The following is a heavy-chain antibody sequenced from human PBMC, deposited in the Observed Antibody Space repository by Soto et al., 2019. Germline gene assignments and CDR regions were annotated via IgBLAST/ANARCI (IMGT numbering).Heavy chain of an antibody. J-gene: IGHJ3*02. V-gene: IGHV3-7*05. Sequence: EVQLVESGGGLVQPGGSLRLSCAASGFTFGNYWMTWVRQAPGKGLEWVANIKGDGSAKSYLDSVRGRITVSRDNAENSLFLQMNILRAEDTALYYCARDVYPGSSGYHLDDFDIWGQGTMVTVS. CDR2: IKGDGSAK. D-gene: IGHD6-25*01. CDR1: GFTFGNYW. CDR3: ARDVYPGSSGYHLDDFDI.